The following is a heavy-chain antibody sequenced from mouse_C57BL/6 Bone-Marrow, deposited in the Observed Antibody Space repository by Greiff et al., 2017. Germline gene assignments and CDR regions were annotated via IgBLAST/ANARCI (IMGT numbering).Heavy chain of an antibody. CDR3: ARGRLLHY. CDR1: GYTFTSYG. Sequence: HVHVKQSGAELARPGASVKLSCKASGYTFTSYGISWVKQRTGQGLVSIGEISPRSGNSYYNEKFKGNATLTADKSSSTAYMELRSLTSEDAAVYFCARGRLLHYWGKGTTLTVSS. J-gene: IGHJ2*01. CDR2: ISPRSGNS. V-gene: IGHV1-81*01. D-gene: IGHD2-3*01.